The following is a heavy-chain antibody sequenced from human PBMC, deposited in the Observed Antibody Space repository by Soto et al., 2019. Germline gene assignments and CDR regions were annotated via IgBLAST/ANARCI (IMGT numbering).Heavy chain of an antibody. J-gene: IGHJ1*01. CDR3: VDSGSIMITETFQH. D-gene: IGHD3-16*01. CDR2: IHYSGST. Sequence: QLQLKESGPGLVKPSETLSLTCTVSGGSISSTSYYWGWIRQPPGKVLEWIGSIHYSGSTYYNPSLKSRLTISVLTSKNQFSLKLSSVTAADTAIYYCVDSGSIMITETFQHWGQGTLVTVSS. CDR1: GGSISSTSYY. V-gene: IGHV4-39*01.